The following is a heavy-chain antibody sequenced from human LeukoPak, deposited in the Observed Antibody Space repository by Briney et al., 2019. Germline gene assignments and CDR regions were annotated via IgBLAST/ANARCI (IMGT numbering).Heavy chain of an antibody. CDR3: ARGGGYSYGFSFDY. Sequence: GGSLRLSCAASGFTFSNAWMSWVRQAPGKGLEWVSYISGSSSTLYYADSVKGRFTISRDNAQNSLYLQMHSLRAEDTAVYYCARGGGYSYGFSFDYWGQGTLVTVSS. D-gene: IGHD5-18*01. CDR2: ISGSSSTL. V-gene: IGHV3-48*04. J-gene: IGHJ4*02. CDR1: GFTFSNAW.